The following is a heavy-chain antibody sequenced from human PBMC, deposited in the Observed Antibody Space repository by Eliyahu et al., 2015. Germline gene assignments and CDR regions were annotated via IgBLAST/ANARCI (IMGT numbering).Heavy chain of an antibody. Sequence: EVQLVESGGGLVKPGGSLXLSXXASGFTFXSYSMNWVRQAPGKGLEWVSSISSSSSYIYYADSVKGRFTISRDNAKNSLYLQMNSLRAEDTAVYYCARGAHDYSYYYYMDVWGKGTTVTVSS. J-gene: IGHJ6*03. V-gene: IGHV3-21*01. CDR1: GFTFXSYS. D-gene: IGHD4-11*01. CDR2: ISSSSSYI. CDR3: ARGAHDYSYYYYMDV.